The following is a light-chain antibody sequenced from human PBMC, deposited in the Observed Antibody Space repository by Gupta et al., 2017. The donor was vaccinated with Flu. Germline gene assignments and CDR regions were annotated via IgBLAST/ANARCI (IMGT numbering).Light chain of an antibody. V-gene: IGLV1-40*01. CDR2: GNT. Sequence: QSVLTQPPSVSGAPGQRTTISCTGSSSSIGAYYDVHWYQQLPGTAPKLLIFGNTNRPSGVPDRFSGSKSGTSASLVITGLQAGDEADYYCQSFDSSLSAVVFGGGTKLTVL. CDR3: QSFDSSLSAVV. CDR1: SSSIGAYYD. J-gene: IGLJ2*01.